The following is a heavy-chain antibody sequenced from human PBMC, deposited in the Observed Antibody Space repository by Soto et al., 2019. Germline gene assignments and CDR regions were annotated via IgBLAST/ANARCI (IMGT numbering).Heavy chain of an antibody. V-gene: IGHV3-48*02. D-gene: IGHD1-26*01. Sequence: GGPLILSGEPPGFTFSSYSWTWFRQAPGKGLEWVSYISSSSSTIYYADSVKGRFTISRDNAKNSLYLQMNSLRDEDTAVYYCAREGGNLNWFDSWGQGTLVTVSS. J-gene: IGHJ5*01. CDR2: ISSSSSTI. CDR1: GFTFSSYS. CDR3: AREGGNLNWFDS.